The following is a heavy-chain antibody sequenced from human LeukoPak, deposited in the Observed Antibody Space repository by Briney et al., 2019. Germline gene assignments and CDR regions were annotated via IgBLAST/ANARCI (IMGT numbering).Heavy chain of an antibody. CDR1: GGSISSSSYY. Sequence: PSETLSLTCTVSGGSISSSSYYWGWIRQPPGKGLEWIGNIYYSGSTYYNPSLKSRVTISVDTSKNHFSLKLSSVTAADTAVYYCARTPPKSSGSYYFDYWGQGTLVTVSS. CDR3: ARTPPKSSGSYYFDY. V-gene: IGHV4-39*07. D-gene: IGHD1-26*01. J-gene: IGHJ4*02. CDR2: IYYSGST.